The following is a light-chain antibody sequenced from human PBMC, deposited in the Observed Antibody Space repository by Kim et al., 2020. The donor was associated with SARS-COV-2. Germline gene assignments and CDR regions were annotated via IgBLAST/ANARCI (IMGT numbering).Light chain of an antibody. J-gene: IGLJ1*01. CDR3: NSRDSSGNHLGV. CDR2: GKN. Sequence: LGQTVRITCQGDSLTSYYASWYQQKQGQAPILVIYGKNNRPSGIPDRFSGSTSGNTASLTITGAQAEEEADYYCNSRDSSGNHLGVFGTGTKVTVL. CDR1: SLTSYY. V-gene: IGLV3-19*01.